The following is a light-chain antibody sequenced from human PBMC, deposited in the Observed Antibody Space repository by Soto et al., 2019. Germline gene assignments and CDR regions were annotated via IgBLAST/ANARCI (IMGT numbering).Light chain of an antibody. CDR1: QSVSSSY. Sequence: VLKHSPGTLSLTPGERAALSCRASQSVSSSYLAWYQQKPGQAPRLLIYGASSRATGIPDRFSGSGSGTDFTLTISRLEPEDFAVYYCQQYGSSRWTFGQGTKVDI. V-gene: IGKV3-20*01. CDR2: GAS. CDR3: QQYGSSRWT. J-gene: IGKJ1*01.